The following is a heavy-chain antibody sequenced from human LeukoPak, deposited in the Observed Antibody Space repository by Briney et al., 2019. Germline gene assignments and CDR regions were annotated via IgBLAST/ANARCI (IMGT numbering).Heavy chain of an antibody. CDR2: ISDGGGST. J-gene: IGHJ4*02. CDR1: GFTFSSYA. V-gene: IGHV3-23*01. Sequence: GGSLRLSCAASGFTFSSYAMSWVRQDPGKGLEWVSAISDGGGSTYYADSVKGRFTISRDNSKNTLYLQMNSLRAEDTAVYYCAKSPLIRSSSWYPIGDYWGQGTLVTVSS. CDR3: AKSPLIRSSSWYPIGDY. D-gene: IGHD6-13*01.